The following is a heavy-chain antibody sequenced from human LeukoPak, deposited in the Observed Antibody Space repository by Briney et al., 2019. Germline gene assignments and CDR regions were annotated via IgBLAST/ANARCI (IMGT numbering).Heavy chain of an antibody. J-gene: IGHJ4*02. CDR1: GFTFSSYY. V-gene: IGHV3-11*04. Sequence: GGSLRLSCAASGFTFSSYYMSWIRQAPGKGLEWVSYISSSGSTIYYADPVMGRFTISRDNAKNSLYLQMNSLRAEDTAVYYCGRYPRIPSSAGYYWGQGTGVTVS. CDR2: ISSSGSTI. CDR3: GRYPRIPSSAGYY. D-gene: IGHD3-22*01.